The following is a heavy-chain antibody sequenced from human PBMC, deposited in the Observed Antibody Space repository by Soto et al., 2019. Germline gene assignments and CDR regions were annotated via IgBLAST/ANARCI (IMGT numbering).Heavy chain of an antibody. CDR2: IIHSGTS. CDR1: AYSFSSGYY. CDR3: VRAQRLQFCSDGVCSFTY. J-gene: IGHJ4*02. Sequence: LSLTCAVSAYSFSSGYYWVCVRQAPGKALEWIGSIIHSGTSYYNASLKSRFSMSIDFFNNQCSLRLTSVTAADTAVYHCVRAQRLQFCSDGVCSFTYWGPRSRVTVSS. V-gene: IGHV4-38-2*01. D-gene: IGHD2-15*01.